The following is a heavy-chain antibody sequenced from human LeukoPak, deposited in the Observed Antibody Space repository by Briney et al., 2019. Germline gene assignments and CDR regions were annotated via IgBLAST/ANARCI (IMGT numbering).Heavy chain of an antibody. Sequence: GGSLRLSCAAFGVCFSSYGMHWVRQAPGKGLEWVASIRFDGDNKNYGEAVKGPFTLSRNHTANRLFLQMINVRAEDTAVYFCARFAASNMDVWAQGPTVTVSS. D-gene: IGHD4-11*01. V-gene: IGHV3-33*02. J-gene: IGHJ6*02. CDR2: IRFDGDNK. CDR1: GVCFSSYG. CDR3: ARFAASNMDV.